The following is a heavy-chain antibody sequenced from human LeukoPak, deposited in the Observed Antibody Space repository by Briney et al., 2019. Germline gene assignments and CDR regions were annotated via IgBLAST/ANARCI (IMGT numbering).Heavy chain of an antibody. CDR3: TTARELLPGYYFDY. CDR1: GFTFSNAW. CDR2: ITNKTDGGRT. V-gene: IGHV3-15*01. Sequence: KSGGPLSLPCAASGFTFSNAWVSWPRRPTGEGLEWVGRITNKTDGGRTDHAAPVKRRFIISRDDSKNTLYLQMISLKTEDTAVYYCTTARELLPGYYFDYWGQGTLVTVSS. J-gene: IGHJ4*02. D-gene: IGHD1-26*01.